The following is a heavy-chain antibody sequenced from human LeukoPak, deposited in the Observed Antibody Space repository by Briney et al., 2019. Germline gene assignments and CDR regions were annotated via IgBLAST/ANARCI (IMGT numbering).Heavy chain of an antibody. CDR1: GLTVSSNY. CDR3: ARGSAVAGFDP. CDR2: LYSGGTA. V-gene: IGHV3-53*01. D-gene: IGHD6-13*01. J-gene: IGHJ5*02. Sequence: PGGSLRLSWAASGLTVSSNYMSWVRQAPGKGLEWVSVLYSGGTAYFADSVKGRFTISRDNSKNTLYLQMNSLRGDDTAVYYCARGSAVAGFDPWGQGTLVTVSS.